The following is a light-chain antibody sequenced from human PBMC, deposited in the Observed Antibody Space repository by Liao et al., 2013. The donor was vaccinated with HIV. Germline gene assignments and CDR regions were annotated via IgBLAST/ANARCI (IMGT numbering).Light chain of an antibody. V-gene: IGLV3-21*01. J-gene: IGLJ1*01. Sequence: SYVLTQPPSVSVAPGKAARITCGGNNIGSKSVHWYQQKPGQAPVLVIYYDTDRPSGIPERFSGSNSGNTATLTISGTQVMDEADYYCQAWDNSLYVFGAGTKVTVL. CDR3: QAWDNSLYV. CDR2: YDT. CDR1: NIGSKS.